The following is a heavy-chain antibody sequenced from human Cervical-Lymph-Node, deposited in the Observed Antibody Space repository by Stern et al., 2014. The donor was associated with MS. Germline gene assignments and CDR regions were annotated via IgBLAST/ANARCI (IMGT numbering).Heavy chain of an antibody. CDR1: GYIFSNYA. V-gene: IGHV7-4-1*02. D-gene: IGHD2-2*01. J-gene: IGHJ6*02. Sequence: QVQLVQSGSELKKPGASVKVSCKAYGYIFSNYAMNWVRQAPGRGLEWMGWIHTNTGRSQYAQDFTGRFVFSLDTSVNTAYLQITSLRAEDTAVYYCARNASSVEVVLVPASGMDVWGRGTTVTVS. CDR3: ARNASSVEVVLVPASGMDV. CDR2: IHTNTGRS.